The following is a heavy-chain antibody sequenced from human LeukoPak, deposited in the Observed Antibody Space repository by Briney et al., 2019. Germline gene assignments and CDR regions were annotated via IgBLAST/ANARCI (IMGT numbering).Heavy chain of an antibody. D-gene: IGHD3-10*01. V-gene: IGHV3-30*02. J-gene: IGHJ4*02. CDR2: IRYDGSNK. CDR3: ARDSCLIKTCLDY. Sequence: GGSLRLSCAASGFTFSSYGMHWVRQAPGKGLEWVAFIRYDGSNKYYADSVKGRFTISRDNSKNTLYLQMNSLRAEDTAVYYCARDSCLIKTCLDYWGQGTLVTVSS. CDR1: GFTFSSYG.